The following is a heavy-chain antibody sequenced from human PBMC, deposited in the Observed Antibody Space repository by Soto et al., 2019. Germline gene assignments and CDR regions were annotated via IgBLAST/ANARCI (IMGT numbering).Heavy chain of an antibody. CDR2: IFHTGST. Sequence: PSETLSLTCNVSGGSVSSNDYYWSWVRQPRGKGLEWIGYIFHTGSTNYNPSLKSRVTISVDTSKSQFSLKLSSVTAADTAVYYCAHGSGSYYYGMDVWGQGTTVTVSS. CDR1: GGSVSSNDYY. V-gene: IGHV4-30-4*02. D-gene: IGHD3-10*01. J-gene: IGHJ6*02. CDR3: AHGSGSYYYGMDV.